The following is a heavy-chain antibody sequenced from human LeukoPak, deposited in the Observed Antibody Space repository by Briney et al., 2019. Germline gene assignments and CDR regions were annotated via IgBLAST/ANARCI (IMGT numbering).Heavy chain of an antibody. J-gene: IGHJ4*02. CDR1: GFTFDDYA. CDR2: ISWNSGSI. D-gene: IGHD1-26*01. Sequence: GGSLRLSCAASGFTFDDYAMHWVRQAPGKGLEWVSGISWNSGSIGYADSVKGRFTISRDNAKNSLYLQMNSLRAEDTALYYCALLAQWELLDHWGQGTLVTVSS. V-gene: IGHV3-9*01. CDR3: ALLAQWELLDH.